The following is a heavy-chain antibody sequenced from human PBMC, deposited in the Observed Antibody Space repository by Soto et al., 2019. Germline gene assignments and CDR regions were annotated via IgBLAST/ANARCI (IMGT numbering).Heavy chain of an antibody. CDR1: GFTFSDFY. J-gene: IGHJ4*02. D-gene: IGHD1-1*01. CDR2: ISGSGGTK. Sequence: QVQLVESGGGLVKPGGSLRLSCETSGFTFSDFYMNWLRQAPGKGLEWVSHISGSGGTKDYADSVKGRFTISRDNAKNSVFLQMNRLTAEDAAVYYCARDRQRNNFESWGPGTLVTVSS. CDR3: ARDRQRNNFES. V-gene: IGHV3-11*01.